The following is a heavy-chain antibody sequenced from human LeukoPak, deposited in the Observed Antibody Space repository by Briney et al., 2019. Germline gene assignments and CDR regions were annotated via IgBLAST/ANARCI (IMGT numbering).Heavy chain of an antibody. J-gene: IGHJ4*02. CDR2: ISYDGTNK. CDR3: ARDYDPRGDGYNSPSDY. CDR1: GLTFSRFA. D-gene: IGHD5-24*01. Sequence: GGSLRLSCAASGLTFSRFAMHWVRQAPGKGLEWVAVISYDGTNKYYADSVKGRFTISRDNSKNTLYLQMNSLRGEDTAVYYCARDYDPRGDGYNSPSDYWGQGTLVTVSS. V-gene: IGHV3-30*01.